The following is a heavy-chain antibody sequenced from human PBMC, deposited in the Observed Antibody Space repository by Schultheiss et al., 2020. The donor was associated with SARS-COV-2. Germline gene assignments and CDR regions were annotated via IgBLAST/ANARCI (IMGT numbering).Heavy chain of an antibody. CDR2: INHSGST. CDR1: GGSFSGYY. V-gene: IGHV4-34*01. CDR3: ARMKAATADY. J-gene: IGHJ4*02. D-gene: IGHD2-15*01. Sequence: SETLSLTCAVYGGSFSGYYWSWIRQPPGKGLEWIGEINHSGSTNYNPSLKSRVTISVDTSKNQFSLKLSSVTAADTAVYYCARMKAATADYWGQGTLVTV.